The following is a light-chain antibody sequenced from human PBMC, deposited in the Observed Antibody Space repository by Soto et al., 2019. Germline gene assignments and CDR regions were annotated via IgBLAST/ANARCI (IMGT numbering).Light chain of an antibody. J-gene: IGLJ1*01. CDR2: TND. CDR1: SSNIGRNT. Sequence: QSVLTQPPSASATPGQRVIISCSGGSSNIGRNTVNWYQHLPGTAPRLLIYTNDQRPSGVPDRFSGSKSGTSASLAISGLQSEDEADYYCAAWDDTSSFVFGTGTKVTVL. CDR3: AAWDDTSSFV. V-gene: IGLV1-44*01.